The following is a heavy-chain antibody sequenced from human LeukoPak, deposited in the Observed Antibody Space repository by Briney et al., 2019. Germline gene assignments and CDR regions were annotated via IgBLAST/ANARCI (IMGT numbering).Heavy chain of an antibody. CDR2: INPSGGST. CDR3: ARDLVGYCSGGSCYNFDY. Sequence: ASVKVSCKASGYTFTSYYMHWVRQAPGQGLEWMGIINPSGGSTSYAQKFQGRVTMTRDMSTSTVYMELSSLRSEDTAVYYCARDLVGYCSGGSCYNFDYWGQGTLVTVSS. CDR1: GYTFTSYY. J-gene: IGHJ4*02. D-gene: IGHD2-15*01. V-gene: IGHV1-46*01.